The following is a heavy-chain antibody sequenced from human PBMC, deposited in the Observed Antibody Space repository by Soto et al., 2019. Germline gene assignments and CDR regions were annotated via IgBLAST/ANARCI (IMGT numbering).Heavy chain of an antibody. CDR1: GYNFATYW. CDR3: ARHGFYGDHASNYFDP. Sequence: PGESLKISCKGSGYNFATYWIAWVRQMPGKGLEYMGIIYPGNSDARYSPSFQGQVTFSADKSISTAYLHWSSLKASDTAMYYCARHGFYGDHASNYFDPWGQGTLVTVSS. J-gene: IGHJ5*02. D-gene: IGHD4-17*01. V-gene: IGHV5-51*01. CDR2: IYPGNSDA.